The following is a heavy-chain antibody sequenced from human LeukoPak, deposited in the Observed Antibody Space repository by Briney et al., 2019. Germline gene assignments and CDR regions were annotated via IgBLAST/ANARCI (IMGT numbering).Heavy chain of an antibody. Sequence: QSGGSLRLSCTASGFTFGDYAMSWVRQAPGKGLEWVGFIRSKAYGGTTEYAASVKGRFTISRDDSKSIAYLQMNSLKTEDTAVYYCTRGPFSSWYVAGDYFDYWGQRTLVTVSS. D-gene: IGHD6-13*01. J-gene: IGHJ4*02. CDR1: GFTFGDYA. V-gene: IGHV3-49*04. CDR3: TRGPFSSWYVAGDYFDY. CDR2: IRSKAYGGTT.